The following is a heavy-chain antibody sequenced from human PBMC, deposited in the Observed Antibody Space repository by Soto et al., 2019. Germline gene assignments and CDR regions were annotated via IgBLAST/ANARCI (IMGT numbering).Heavy chain of an antibody. V-gene: IGHV1-3*01. J-gene: IGHJ3*02. CDR3: ARDTETLGPRANDALDI. Sequence: QAQLVQSGAEMKKPGASVKVSCKATGYTFSAYTMNWVRQAPGQSLEWMGWINAGSGNTKYSQTFQGRVSITRDTSASTFYMELTGLTSEDTAVYYCARDTETLGPRANDALDIWGQGTMVTVSS. CDR2: INAGSGNT. D-gene: IGHD3-3*02. CDR1: GYTFSAYT.